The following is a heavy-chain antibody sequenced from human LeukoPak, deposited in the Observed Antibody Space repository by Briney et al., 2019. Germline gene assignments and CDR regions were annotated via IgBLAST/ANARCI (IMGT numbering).Heavy chain of an antibody. J-gene: IGHJ5*02. D-gene: IGHD3-22*01. Sequence: SETLSLTCTVSGGSISSGSYYWSWIRQPAGKGLEWIGRIYTSGSTNYNPSLKSRVTMSVDTSKNQFSLKLSSVTAADTAVYYCARETYYYDSSGHSDWFDPWGQGTLVTVSS. CDR1: GGSISSGSYY. CDR3: ARETYYYDSSGHSDWFDP. V-gene: IGHV4-61*02. CDR2: IYTSGST.